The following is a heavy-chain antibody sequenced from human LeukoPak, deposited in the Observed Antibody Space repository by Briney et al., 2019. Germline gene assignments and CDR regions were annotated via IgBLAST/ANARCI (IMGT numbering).Heavy chain of an antibody. J-gene: IGHJ4*02. D-gene: IGHD4-17*01. CDR3: ARSDDHGALYTIDY. CDR2: INWNGGST. V-gene: IGHV3-20*04. CDR1: GFTFDDYG. Sequence: RAGGSLRLSCAASGFTFDDYGMSWVRQAPGKGLEWVSGINWNGGSTGYADSVKGRFTISRDNAKNSLYLQMNSLRAKDTALYYCARSDDHGALYTIDYWGQGTLVTVSS.